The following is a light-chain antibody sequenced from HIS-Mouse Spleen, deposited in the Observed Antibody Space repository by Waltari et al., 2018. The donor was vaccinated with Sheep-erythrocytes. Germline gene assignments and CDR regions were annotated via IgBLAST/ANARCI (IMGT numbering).Light chain of an antibody. Sequence: QSALTQPRSVSGSPGPSVTISCTGTSSDVGGYNYVSWYQQHPGKAPKLMIYDVSRRPSGAPDRFCGSKAANTASMTISGLQAEDEADYYCCSYAGSYNHVFATGTKVTVL. CDR2: DVS. J-gene: IGLJ1*01. CDR1: SSDVGGYNY. CDR3: CSYAGSYNHV. V-gene: IGLV2-11*01.